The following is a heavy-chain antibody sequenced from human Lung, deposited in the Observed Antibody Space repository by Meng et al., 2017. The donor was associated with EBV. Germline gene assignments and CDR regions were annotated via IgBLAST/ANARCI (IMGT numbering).Heavy chain of an antibody. Sequence: LHVSGHGLVSPVGPLSPPCAFSGGSISRSNWWSWVRQPTGKGLEWIGEIYHSGSTNYNPSLKSRVTISVDKSKNQFSLNLSSVTAADTAVYYCARVGQWLPIDYWGQGTLVTVSS. J-gene: IGHJ4*02. V-gene: IGHV4-4*02. CDR1: GGSISRSNW. D-gene: IGHD6-19*01. CDR2: IYHSGST. CDR3: ARVGQWLPIDY.